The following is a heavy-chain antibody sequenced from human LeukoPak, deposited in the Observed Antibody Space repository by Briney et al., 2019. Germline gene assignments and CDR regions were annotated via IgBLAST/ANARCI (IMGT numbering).Heavy chain of an antibody. CDR2: IRYDGSHK. CDR1: GFSFSSYG. V-gene: IGHV3-30*02. J-gene: IGHJ4*02. Sequence: GGSLRLSCAASGFSFSSYGMHWVRQAPGKGLEWVAFIRYDGSHKYYADSVKGRFTISRDNSRNILYLQMHDLRVDDTAIYYCAFSRNGMALSYFNYWGRGTLVTVSS. D-gene: IGHD5-24*01. CDR3: AFSRNGMALSYFNY.